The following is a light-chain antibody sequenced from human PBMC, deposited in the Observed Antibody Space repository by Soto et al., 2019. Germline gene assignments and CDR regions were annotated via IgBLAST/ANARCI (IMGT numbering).Light chain of an antibody. Sequence: EIVLTQSPGTLSLSPGERATLSCRASQSVSSSYLGWYQQKPGQTPRLLIYAASSRATGIPDRFSGTGSGTDFTLTISRLEPEDFAVYYCQQYGSSPLTFGQGTKVVIK. J-gene: IGKJ1*01. CDR1: QSVSSSY. CDR2: AAS. CDR3: QQYGSSPLT. V-gene: IGKV3-20*01.